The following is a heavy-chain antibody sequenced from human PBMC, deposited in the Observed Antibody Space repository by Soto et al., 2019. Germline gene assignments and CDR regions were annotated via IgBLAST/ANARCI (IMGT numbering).Heavy chain of an antibody. V-gene: IGHV4-4*07. Sequence: SDTLSLTCRVSGFYISTYYWSWIRQPAGKGLEWIGRIYRSGGTNFNPSLMSRVSMSVDTSKNQFSLKLSSVTAADRAVYYCARASSTWLQLDYWGQGTLVTVYS. D-gene: IGHD6-13*01. CDR2: IYRSGGT. J-gene: IGHJ4*02. CDR3: ARASSTWLQLDY. CDR1: GFYISTYY.